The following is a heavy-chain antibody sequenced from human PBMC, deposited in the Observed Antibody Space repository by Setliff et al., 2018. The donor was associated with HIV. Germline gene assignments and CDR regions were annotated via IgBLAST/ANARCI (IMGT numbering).Heavy chain of an antibody. Sequence: ASVKISCKASGGNFSGYAISWVRQAPGQGLEWMEGIIPILGIANYAQKFQGRVTITAVESTITAYMELSSLRSEFTSVYYCARDYSPTFYYYDSSGTFDYWGQGTLVTVSS. D-gene: IGHD3-22*01. J-gene: IGHJ4*01. CDR3: ARDYSPTFYYYDSSGTFDY. CDR1: GGNFSGYA. CDR2: IIPILGIA. V-gene: IGHV1-69*10.